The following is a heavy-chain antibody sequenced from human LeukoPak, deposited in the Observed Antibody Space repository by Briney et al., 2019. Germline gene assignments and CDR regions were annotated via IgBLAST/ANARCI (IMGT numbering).Heavy chain of an antibody. V-gene: IGHV1-18*01. D-gene: IGHD5-12*01. Sequence: KPGASVKVSCKASGYTFTSYGISWVRQAPGQGLEWMGWISAYNGNTNYAQKLQGRVTMTTDTSTSTAYMELRSLRSDDTAVYYCARDGGGGYSDYDPTFDPWGQGTLVTVSS. J-gene: IGHJ5*02. CDR1: GYTFTSYG. CDR2: ISAYNGNT. CDR3: ARDGGGGYSDYDPTFDP.